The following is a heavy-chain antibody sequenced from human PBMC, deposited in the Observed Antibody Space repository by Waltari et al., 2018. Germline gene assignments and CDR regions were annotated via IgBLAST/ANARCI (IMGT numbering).Heavy chain of an antibody. Sequence: EVQLVETGGGLIQPGGSLRLSCAASGFSVTRNYMSWVRQAPGKGLEWVSLIYSGGSRTSTYDADSVKGRFTISRDNSKNTLYLQMNSLRAEDTAVYFCARAVGILDGMDVWGQGTTVTVSS. D-gene: IGHD2-21*01. CDR1: GFSVTRNY. CDR2: IYSGGSRTST. V-gene: IGHV3-53*02. J-gene: IGHJ6*02. CDR3: ARAVGILDGMDV.